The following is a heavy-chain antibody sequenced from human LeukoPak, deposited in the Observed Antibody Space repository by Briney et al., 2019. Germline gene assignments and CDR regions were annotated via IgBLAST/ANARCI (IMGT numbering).Heavy chain of an antibody. V-gene: IGHV1-18*01. CDR3: ARDSSPNLPAIGYCSSTSCSFDY. CDR2: ISAYNGNT. D-gene: IGHD2-2*01. CDR1: GYTFTSYG. J-gene: IGHJ4*02. Sequence: ASVKVSCKASGYTFTSYGISWVRQAPGQGLEWMGWISAYNGNTNYAQKLQGRVTMTTDTSTSTAYMELRSLRSGDTAVYYCARDSSPNLPAIGYCSSTSCSFDYWGQGTLVTVSS.